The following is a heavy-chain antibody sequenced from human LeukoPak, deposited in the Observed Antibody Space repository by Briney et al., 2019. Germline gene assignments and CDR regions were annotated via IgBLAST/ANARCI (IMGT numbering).Heavy chain of an antibody. CDR2: IYGRAST. D-gene: IGHD3-3*01. V-gene: IGHV4-38-2*01. CDR1: GYSLGKNYY. J-gene: IGHJ4*02. Sequence: SETLSLTCAVSGYSLGKNYYWGWIRQSPGKGLEWIGRIYGRASTSYNPSLMNRVTMSVYTSKNHFSLQLTSVTAADTAVYYCARYDSRGSASTKFDYWGPGIQVTVSS. CDR3: ARYDSRGSASTKFDY.